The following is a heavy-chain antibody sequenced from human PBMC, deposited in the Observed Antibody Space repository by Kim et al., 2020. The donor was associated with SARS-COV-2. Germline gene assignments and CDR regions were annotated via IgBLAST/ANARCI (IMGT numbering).Heavy chain of an antibody. Sequence: DSVKGRFTISRDNAKNSLYLQMNSLRAEDTAVYYCARSPDNWNDKGAFDIWGQGTMVTVSS. CDR3: ARSPDNWNDKGAFDI. V-gene: IGHV3-11*04. J-gene: IGHJ3*02. D-gene: IGHD1-1*01.